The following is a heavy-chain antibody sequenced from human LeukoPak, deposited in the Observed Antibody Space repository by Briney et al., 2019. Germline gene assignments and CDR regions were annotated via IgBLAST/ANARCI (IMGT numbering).Heavy chain of an antibody. V-gene: IGHV3-48*04. Sequence: QPGGSLRLSCAASGFTFSSYSMNWVRQAPGKGLEWVSYISGNNGNICYADSVKGRFTISRDNAKNSLYLQMNSLRAEDTAVYYCASNSNRAGGYWGQGTLVTVSS. J-gene: IGHJ4*02. CDR3: ASNSNRAGGY. CDR2: ISGNNGNI. CDR1: GFTFSSYS. D-gene: IGHD2-21*01.